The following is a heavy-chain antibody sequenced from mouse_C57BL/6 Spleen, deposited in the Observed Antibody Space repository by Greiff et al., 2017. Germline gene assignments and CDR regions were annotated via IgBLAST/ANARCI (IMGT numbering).Heavy chain of an antibody. Sequence: QVQLQQSGAELVKPGASVKISCKASGYAFSSYWMNWVKQRPGKGLAWIGQIYPGDGDTNYNGKFKGKATLTADQSSSTAYMQLSSLTSEDSAVYFCARSGYYGSKAWFAYWGQGTLVTVSA. J-gene: IGHJ3*01. V-gene: IGHV1-80*01. CDR2: IYPGDGDT. CDR1: GYAFSSYW. D-gene: IGHD1-1*01. CDR3: ARSGYYGSKAWFAY.